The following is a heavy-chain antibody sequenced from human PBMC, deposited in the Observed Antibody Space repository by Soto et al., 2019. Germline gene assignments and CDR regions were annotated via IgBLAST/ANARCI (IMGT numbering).Heavy chain of an antibody. D-gene: IGHD3-3*01. CDR2: IYPGDSDT. V-gene: IGHV5-51*01. Sequence: GECLKISWKGSGYSFTSYWIGWVRQMPGKGLDWMGIIYPGDSDTRYSPSFQGQVTISADISISTAYLQWSSLTASDTAMYYCSSLFLLRFTERSVTTNHMDVWGQATTVTASS. CDR3: SSLFLLRFTERSVTTNHMDV. J-gene: IGHJ6*02. CDR1: GYSFTSYW.